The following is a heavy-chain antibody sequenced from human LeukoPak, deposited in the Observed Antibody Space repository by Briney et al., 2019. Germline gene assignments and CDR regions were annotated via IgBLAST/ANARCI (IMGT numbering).Heavy chain of an antibody. CDR2: IYDSGAT. J-gene: IGHJ4*02. V-gene: IGHV4-39*06. CDR1: GGSIRRSTHY. D-gene: IGHD5-18*01. CDR3: AREGNSYGYRPVDY. Sequence: SETLSLTCTVSGGSIRRSTHYGGWIRQSPEKGLEWIGTIYDSGATYYNPSFQSRVTISVDTSKSQFHLKMQSVTAADTAVYYCAREGNSYGYRPVDYWGQGTLVTVSS.